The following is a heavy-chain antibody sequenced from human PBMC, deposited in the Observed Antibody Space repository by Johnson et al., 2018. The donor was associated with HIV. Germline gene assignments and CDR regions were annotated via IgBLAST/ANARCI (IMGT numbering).Heavy chain of an antibody. J-gene: IGHJ3*02. V-gene: IGHV3-20*04. CDR1: GFTFDDYG. Sequence: VQLVESGGGLVQPGRSLRLSCAASGFTFDDYGMSWVRQAPGKGLEWVSGINSDGSDTRYADSVKGRFTISRDNAKTTLYLQMNSLRAEDTAVYYCAREVNAFDIWGQGTVVTVSS. CDR3: AREVNAFDI. CDR2: INSDGSDT. D-gene: IGHD3-22*01.